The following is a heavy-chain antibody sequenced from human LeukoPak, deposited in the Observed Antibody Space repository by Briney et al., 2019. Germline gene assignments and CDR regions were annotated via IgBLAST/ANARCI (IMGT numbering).Heavy chain of an antibody. CDR1: GYTFTVYY. CDR2: INPNSGGT. D-gene: IGHD6-13*01. J-gene: IGHJ4*02. Sequence: ASVTVSCKASGYTFTVYYMHWVRQAPGQGLEWMGWINPNSGGTNYAQKFQGRVTMTTDTSTSTAYMELRSLRSDDTAVYYCAGDQTIAAADSFDYWGQGTLVTVSS. CDR3: AGDQTIAAADSFDY. V-gene: IGHV1-2*02.